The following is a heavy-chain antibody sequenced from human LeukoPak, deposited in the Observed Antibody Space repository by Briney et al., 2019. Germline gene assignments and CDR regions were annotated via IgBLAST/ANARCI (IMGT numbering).Heavy chain of an antibody. J-gene: IGHJ3*02. CDR1: GFTFSSYS. V-gene: IGHV3-48*04. D-gene: IGHD3-22*01. CDR3: AKDVTRDYYDSTGYYGAFDI. CDR2: IGTSSSTT. Sequence: GGSLRLSCAASGFTFSSYSMNWVRQAPGKGLEWVSYIGTSSSTTYYADSVKGRFTISRDNAKNSLYLQMNSLRAEDTALYYCAKDVTRDYYDSTGYYGAFDIWGQGTMITVSS.